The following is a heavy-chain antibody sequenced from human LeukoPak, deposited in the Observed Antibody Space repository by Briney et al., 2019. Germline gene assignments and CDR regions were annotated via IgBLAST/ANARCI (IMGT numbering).Heavy chain of an antibody. CDR2: ISYDGSNK. J-gene: IGHJ3*02. D-gene: IGHD5-18*01. CDR1: GFTFSSYA. Sequence: PGRSLRLSCAASGFTFSSYAMHWVRQAPGKGLEWVAVISYDGSNKYYADSVKGRFTISRDNSKNTLYLQMNSLRAEDTAVYYCARGGKRRIQLWPAPRHAFDIWGQGTMVTVSS. V-gene: IGHV3-30*04. CDR3: ARGGKRRIQLWPAPRHAFDI.